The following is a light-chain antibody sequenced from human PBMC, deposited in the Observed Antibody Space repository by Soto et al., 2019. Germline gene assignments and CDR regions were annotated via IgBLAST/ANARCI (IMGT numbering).Light chain of an antibody. CDR3: GLYISATTCV. J-gene: IGLJ1*01. CDR1: SGIVGSFSL. CDR2: EGH. V-gene: IGLV2-23*01. Sequence: QSALAQPASVSGSPGQSITISCTGTSGIVGSFSLVSWYQQHPGKAPKVMISEGHRRPSGLDERFAGSTSSISAFFKISRLQADEEADYYSGLYISATTCVFGAGTKVTVL.